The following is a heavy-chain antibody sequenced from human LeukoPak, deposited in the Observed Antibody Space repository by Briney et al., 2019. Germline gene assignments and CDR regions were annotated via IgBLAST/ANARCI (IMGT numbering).Heavy chain of an antibody. J-gene: IGHJ4*02. CDR1: GYTLTELS. D-gene: IGHD3-22*01. V-gene: IGHV1-24*01. Sequence: ASVKVSCKVSGYTLTELSMHWVRQAPGKGLEWMGGFDPEDGETIYAQKFQGRVTMTEDTSTDTAYMELSSLRFEDTAVYYCATMSGYYDSSGHFDYWGQGTLVTVSS. CDR3: ATMSGYYDSSGHFDY. CDR2: FDPEDGET.